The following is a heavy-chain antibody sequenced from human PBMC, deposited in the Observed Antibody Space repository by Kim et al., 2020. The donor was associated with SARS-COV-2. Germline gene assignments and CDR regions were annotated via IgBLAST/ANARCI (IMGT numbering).Heavy chain of an antibody. CDR1: GYTFTSYA. J-gene: IGHJ5*02. V-gene: IGHV1-3*01. D-gene: IGHD3-10*01. Sequence: ASVKVSCKASGYTFTSYAMHWVRQAPGQRLEWMGWINAGNGNTKYSQKFQGRVTITRDTSASTAYMELSSLRSEDTAVYYCARDPPPIYYGSGSYLNWFDPWGQGTLVTVSS. CDR3: ARDPPPIYYGSGSYLNWFDP. CDR2: INAGNGNT.